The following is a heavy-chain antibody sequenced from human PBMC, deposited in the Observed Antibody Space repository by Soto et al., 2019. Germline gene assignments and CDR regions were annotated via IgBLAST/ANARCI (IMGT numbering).Heavy chain of an antibody. Sequence: EVQLVESGGGLVKPGGSLRLSCAASGFTFSSYSMTWVHQAPGKGLEWVSSISSSSSYIYYADSVKGRFTISRDNAKNSLYLQMNSLRAEDTAVYYCARDQGGAIFGVVTASGYWGQGTLVTVSS. J-gene: IGHJ4*02. CDR3: ARDQGGAIFGVVTASGY. V-gene: IGHV3-21*01. CDR2: ISSSSSYI. CDR1: GFTFSSYS. D-gene: IGHD3-3*01.